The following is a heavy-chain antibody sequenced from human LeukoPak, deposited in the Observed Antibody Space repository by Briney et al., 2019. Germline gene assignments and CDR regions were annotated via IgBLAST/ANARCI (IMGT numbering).Heavy chain of an antibody. CDR2: IYYSGST. CDR3: ARDRYYYGSGSYLRYYYYGMDV. CDR1: GGSISSGGYY. D-gene: IGHD3-10*01. Sequence: SETLSLTCTVSGGSISSGGYYWSWIRQHPGKGLEWIGYIYYSGSTYYNPSLKSRVTISVDTSKNQISLKLSSVTAADTAVYYCARDRYYYGSGSYLRYYYYGMDVWGQGTTVTVSS. J-gene: IGHJ6*02. V-gene: IGHV4-31*03.